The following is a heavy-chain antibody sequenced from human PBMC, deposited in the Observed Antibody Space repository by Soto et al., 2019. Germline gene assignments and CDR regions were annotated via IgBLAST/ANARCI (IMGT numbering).Heavy chain of an antibody. J-gene: IGHJ4*02. D-gene: IGHD2-15*01. CDR1: GGTFSSYA. V-gene: IGHV1-69*01. Sequence: QVQLVQSGAEVKKPGSSVKVSCKASGGTFSSYAISWVRQAPGQGLEWMGGIIPIFGTANYAQKFQGRGTITADESTSTADMELSSLRSEDTAGHYCARVLYCSGGSCSDYWGQGTLVTVSS. CDR2: IIPIFGTA. CDR3: ARVLYCSGGSCSDY.